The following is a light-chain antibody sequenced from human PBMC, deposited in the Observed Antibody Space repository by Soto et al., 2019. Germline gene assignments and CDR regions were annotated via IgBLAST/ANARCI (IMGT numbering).Light chain of an antibody. CDR2: DVS. J-gene: IGKJ1*01. CDR1: QNIGSW. CDR3: QQYNTYWT. V-gene: IGKV1-5*01. Sequence: DIQMTQFPSTLSASVGDRVTITCRASQNIGSWLAWYQQKPGKAPKVLIYDVSNVETGVPSRFSGSGSGTEFTLTISSLQPDDFATYYCQQYNTYWTFGQGTKVEIK.